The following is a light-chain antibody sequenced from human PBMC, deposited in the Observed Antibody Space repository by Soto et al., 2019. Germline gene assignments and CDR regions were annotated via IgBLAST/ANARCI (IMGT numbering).Light chain of an antibody. Sequence: EIVLTQSPATLPLSPGERVTLSCGSSQSLTNNFLAWYQQRPGLAPKLLIVDVSTRATGIPARFSGSVSVTDFTLTLSRLAPVDFAVYYCQRFDNAPTFGGGTKLEFK. CDR1: QSLTNNF. CDR3: QRFDNAPT. V-gene: IGKV3D-20*01. J-gene: IGKJ4*01. CDR2: DVS.